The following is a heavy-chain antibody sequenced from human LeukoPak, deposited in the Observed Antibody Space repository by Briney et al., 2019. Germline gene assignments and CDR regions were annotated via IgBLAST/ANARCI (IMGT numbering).Heavy chain of an antibody. J-gene: IGHJ4*02. CDR3: VRTYDSSGYYFY. CDR1: GYTSTRYG. V-gene: IGHV1-18*01. CDR2: ISTYSDDI. D-gene: IGHD3-22*01. Sequence: APVKVSCKASGYTSTRYGITWVRLAPGQGLEWMGWISTYSDDIKYAQRLQGRVTLTTDTSTSTAYMELRSLTSDDTAVYYCVRTYDSSGYYFYWGQGTLVTVSS.